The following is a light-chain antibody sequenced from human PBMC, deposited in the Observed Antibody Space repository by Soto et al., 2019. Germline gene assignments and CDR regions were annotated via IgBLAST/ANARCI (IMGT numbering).Light chain of an antibody. CDR1: SSSIGAGYD. Sequence: QSVLTQPPSVSGARGQRVTISCTGSSSSIGAGYDVHWYQQLPGTAPKLLIYGNSNRPSGVPDRFSGSKSGTSASLAITGLQAEDEADYYCQSYDSSLSVFVFGTGTKVPV. CDR2: GNS. V-gene: IGLV1-40*01. J-gene: IGLJ1*01. CDR3: QSYDSSLSVFV.